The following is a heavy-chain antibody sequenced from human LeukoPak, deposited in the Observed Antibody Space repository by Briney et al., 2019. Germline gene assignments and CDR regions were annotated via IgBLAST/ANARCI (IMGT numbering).Heavy chain of an antibody. J-gene: IGHJ4*02. Sequence: PSETLSLTRIVSSGSIINSYWSWIRQPPRKGLEWIGYIHYSGSANYNPSLKSRVTMSVDTSKNQFSLKLTSVTAADTAVYFCARHDISVAPNFDSWGQGSLVAVSS. CDR3: ARHDISVAPNFDS. D-gene: IGHD2-15*01. V-gene: IGHV4-59*08. CDR1: SGSIINSY. CDR2: IHYSGSA.